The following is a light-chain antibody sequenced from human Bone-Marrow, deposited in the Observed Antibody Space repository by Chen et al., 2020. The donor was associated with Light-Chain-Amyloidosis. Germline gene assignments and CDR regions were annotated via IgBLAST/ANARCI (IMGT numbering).Light chain of an antibody. V-gene: IGLV3-25*03. J-gene: IGLJ2*01. CDR2: RDT. CDR3: QSADSSGTYEVI. Sequence: SSPLTQPPSVSVSPGQTARITCSGDDLPTKYAYWYQQKPGQAPVLVIHRDTERPSGISERFSGSSSGTTATLTISGVQAEDEADYHCQSADSSGTYEVIFGGGTKLTVL. CDR1: DLPTKY.